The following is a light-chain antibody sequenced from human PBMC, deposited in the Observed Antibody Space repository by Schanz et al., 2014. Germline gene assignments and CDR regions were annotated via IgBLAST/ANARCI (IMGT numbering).Light chain of an antibody. CDR3: SSNGAVTIYV. J-gene: IGLJ1*01. CDR2: DVT. Sequence: QSALTQPPSASGSPGQSVTISCTGTSSDIGRYNYVSWYQHHPGKAPKLLIYDVTKRPSGVPDRFSGSKSGNTASLTVSGLQAEDEADYDCSSNGAVTIYVFGAGTKLTVL. CDR1: SSDIGRYNY. V-gene: IGLV2-8*01.